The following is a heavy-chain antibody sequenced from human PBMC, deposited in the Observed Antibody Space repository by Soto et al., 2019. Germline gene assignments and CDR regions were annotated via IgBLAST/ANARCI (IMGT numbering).Heavy chain of an antibody. CDR2: IYYSGST. D-gene: IGHD3-22*01. CDR1: GGSISSYC. V-gene: IGHV4-59*01. CDR3: ARVADYYDSSGYYYYFDY. J-gene: IGHJ4*02. Sequence: PSETLSLTCTVSGGSISSYCWSWIRQPPGKGLEWIGYIYYSGSTNYNPSLKSRVTVSVDTSKNQFSLKLSSVTAADTAVYYCARVADYYDSSGYYYYFDYWGQGTLVTVSS.